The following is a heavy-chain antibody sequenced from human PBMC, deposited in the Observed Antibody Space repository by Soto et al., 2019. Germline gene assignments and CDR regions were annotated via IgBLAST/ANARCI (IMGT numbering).Heavy chain of an antibody. Sequence: GGSLRLSSAASEFNFSNYAMHWVRQAPGKGLQWLAVISYDGNNKYYADSVEGRFTISRDNSKNTVYLQMNSLRLEDTAVYYCARGPSYSDSYFDHWGQGTLVTVSS. CDR1: EFNFSNYA. CDR3: ARGPSYSDSYFDH. J-gene: IGHJ4*02. D-gene: IGHD4-17*01. CDR2: ISYDGNNK. V-gene: IGHV3-30*03.